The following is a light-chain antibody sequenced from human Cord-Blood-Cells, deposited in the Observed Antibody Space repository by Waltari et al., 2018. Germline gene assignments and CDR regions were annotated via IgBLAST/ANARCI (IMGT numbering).Light chain of an antibody. CDR2: KVS. Sequence: VVMTQSPLPLPVNLGQPASISCRSRPSLVHSDGHTYLNWFQQRPGQSPRRLIYKVSNRDSGVPDRFSGSGSGTDFTLKISRVEAEDVGVYYCMQGTHWPYTFGQGTKLEIK. CDR3: MQGTHWPYT. J-gene: IGKJ2*01. CDR1: PSLVHSDGHTY. V-gene: IGKV2-30*02.